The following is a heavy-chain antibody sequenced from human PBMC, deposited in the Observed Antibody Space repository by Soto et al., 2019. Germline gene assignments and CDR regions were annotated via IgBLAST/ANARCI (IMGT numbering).Heavy chain of an antibody. CDR3: AREVYYYDSSGSYAFDI. V-gene: IGHV1-18*01. J-gene: IGHJ3*02. Sequence: ASVKVSCYASGYTFTSYGISWVRQAPGQGLEWMGWISAYNGNTNYAQKLQGRVTMTTDTSTSTAYMELRSLRSDDTAVYYCAREVYYYDSSGSYAFDIWGQGTMVTVSS. CDR2: ISAYNGNT. D-gene: IGHD3-22*01. CDR1: GYTFTSYG.